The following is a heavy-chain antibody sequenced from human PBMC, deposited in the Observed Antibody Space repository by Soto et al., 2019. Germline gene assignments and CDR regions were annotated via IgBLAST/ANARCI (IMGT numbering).Heavy chain of an antibody. CDR2: VIPVFGTT. D-gene: IGHD6-19*01. V-gene: IGHV1-69*13. CDR3: AVGRSSTSGWPEDY. Sequence: SVKVSCKASGATFSSYYIRWVQQAPGQGLEWMGRVIPVFGTTKYAQKFQGGVTITADESTSTAYMELSSLRSEDTAMYYCAVGRSSTSGWPEDYWGQGTLVTVSS. J-gene: IGHJ4*02. CDR1: GATFSSYY.